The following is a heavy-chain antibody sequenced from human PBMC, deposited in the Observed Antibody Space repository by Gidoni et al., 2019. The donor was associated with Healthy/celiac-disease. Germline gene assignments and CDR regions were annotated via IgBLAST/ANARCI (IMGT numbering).Heavy chain of an antibody. D-gene: IGHD1-26*01. J-gene: IGHJ5*02. CDR3: AREFINWEGLGNWFDP. V-gene: IGHV1-18*01. CDR2: TSAYKGNT. CDR1: GYTFTRYG. Sequence: QVQLVQSGAEVKKPGASVKVSCKASGYTFTRYGISWVRQAPGQGLEWMGWTSAYKGNTNYAQKPQCRVTMTTDTSTNTAYMELRSLRSDDTAVYYCAREFINWEGLGNWFDPWGQGTLVTVSS.